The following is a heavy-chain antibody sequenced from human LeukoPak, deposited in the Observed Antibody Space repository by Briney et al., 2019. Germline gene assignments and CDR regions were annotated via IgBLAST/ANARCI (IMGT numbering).Heavy chain of an antibody. V-gene: IGHV1-2*02. CDR2: INPNSGGT. J-gene: IGHJ4*02. D-gene: IGHD6-13*01. CDR1: GYTFTGYY. Sequence: ASVKVSCKASGYTFTGYYMHWVRQAPGQGLEWMGWINPNSGGTNYAQKFQGRVTMTRDTSISTAYMELSRLRSDDTAVYYCARDLGAAAAGTNYWGQGTLVTVSS. CDR3: ARDLGAAAAGTNY.